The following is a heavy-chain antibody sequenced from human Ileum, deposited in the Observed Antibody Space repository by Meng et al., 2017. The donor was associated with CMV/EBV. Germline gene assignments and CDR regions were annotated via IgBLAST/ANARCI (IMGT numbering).Heavy chain of an antibody. J-gene: IGHJ5*02. V-gene: IGHV3-23*01. Sequence: GGSLRLSCVTSGFAFSNYAMSWVRQAPGKGLEWVSRISGDGSSTAYADSVEGRFTISRDNAENTLFLQMDSLGAEDTAVYYCAREPYCSSTSCSRAFGPWGRGTLVTVSS. CDR2: ISGDGSST. CDR3: AREPYCSSTSCSRAFGP. CDR1: GFAFSNYA. D-gene: IGHD2-2*01.